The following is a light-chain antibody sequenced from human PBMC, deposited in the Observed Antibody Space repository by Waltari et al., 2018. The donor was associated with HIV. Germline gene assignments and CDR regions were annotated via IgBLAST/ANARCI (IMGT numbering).Light chain of an antibody. Sequence: QPVLTQPPSASASLGASVTLTCTLSSGYSNYKVDLYQQRPGKGPRFVMRVGTGGIVGSKGDGIPDRFSVLGSGLNRYLTIKNIQEEDESDYHCGADHGSGSNFVVVFGGGTKLTVL. J-gene: IGLJ2*01. CDR3: GADHGSGSNFVVV. CDR1: SGYSNYK. V-gene: IGLV9-49*01. CDR2: VGTGGIVG.